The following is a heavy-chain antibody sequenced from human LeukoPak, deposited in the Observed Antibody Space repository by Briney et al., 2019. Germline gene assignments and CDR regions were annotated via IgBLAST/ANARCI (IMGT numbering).Heavy chain of an antibody. V-gene: IGHV3-53*01. D-gene: IGHD6-13*01. Sequence: GGPRRLSCAASGFTVSSNYMSLVRQAPGKGLEWVSIIYSVGSTYYADSVKGRFTISRDNSKNTLYLQMNSLRAEDTAVYYCARVPIAAADYWGQGTLVTVSS. CDR1: GFTVSSNY. J-gene: IGHJ4*02. CDR3: ARVPIAAADY. CDR2: IYSVGST.